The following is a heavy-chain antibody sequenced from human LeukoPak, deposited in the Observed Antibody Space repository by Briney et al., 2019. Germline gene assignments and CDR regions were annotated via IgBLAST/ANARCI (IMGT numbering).Heavy chain of an antibody. CDR2: ISGSGGST. CDR1: GLSFNSYA. D-gene: IGHD3-9*01. Sequence: PGGSLRLSCAASGLSFNSYAMSWVRQAPGKGLEWVSSISGSGGSTYYADSVKGRFTISRDNSKNTLYLQMNSLRDEHSAIYSCAKASGRSFDWYYFDYWGQGTLVTVSS. CDR3: AKASGRSFDWYYFDY. J-gene: IGHJ4*02. V-gene: IGHV3-23*01.